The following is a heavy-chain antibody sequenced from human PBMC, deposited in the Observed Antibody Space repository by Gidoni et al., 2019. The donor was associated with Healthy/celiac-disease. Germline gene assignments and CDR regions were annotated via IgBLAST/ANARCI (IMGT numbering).Heavy chain of an antibody. CDR2: ISGSGGSK. V-gene: IGHV3-23*01. J-gene: IGHJ5*02. D-gene: IGHD1-26*01. Sequence: EVQLLESGGGLVQPGGSLRLSCAASGFTFSSYAMRWVRQAPGTGLVWDSAISGSGGSKYYADSVKGRFTISRDNSKNTLYLKMNSLRAEDTAVYYCAKGGVVGATVSWFDPWGQGTLVTVS. CDR1: GFTFSSYA. CDR3: AKGGVVGATVSWFDP.